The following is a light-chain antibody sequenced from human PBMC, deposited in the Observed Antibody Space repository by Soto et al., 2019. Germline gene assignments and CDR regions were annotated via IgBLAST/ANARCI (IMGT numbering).Light chain of an antibody. J-gene: IGKJ3*01. CDR1: QSVSSN. Sequence: EIVMTQSPATLSVSPGERATLSCRASQSVSSNLAWYQQKPGQAPRLLIYGASTRATGIPARFSGSGSGTEFTLTISRLQSEDFAVYYCQQYNNWPPICTFGPGTKVDI. CDR3: QQYNNWPPICT. V-gene: IGKV3-15*01. CDR2: GAS.